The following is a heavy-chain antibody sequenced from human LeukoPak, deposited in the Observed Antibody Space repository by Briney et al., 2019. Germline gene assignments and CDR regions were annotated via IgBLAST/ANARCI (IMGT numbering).Heavy chain of an antibody. J-gene: IGHJ4*02. V-gene: IGHV4-4*02. CDR2: IYHDGST. D-gene: IGHD5-18*01. CDR3: ARAVDTAMAFDY. Sequence: SETLSLTCAVSGGSISSNNWWIWVRQSPEKGLEWIGEIYHDGSTNYNPSLKSRVTISVDRSKNQFSLKLSSVTAADTAVYYCARAVDTAMAFDYWGQGTLVTVSS. CDR1: GGSISSNNW.